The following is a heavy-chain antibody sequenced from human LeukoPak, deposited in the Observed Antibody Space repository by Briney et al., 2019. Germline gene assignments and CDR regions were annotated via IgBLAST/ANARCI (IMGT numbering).Heavy chain of an antibody. D-gene: IGHD1-26*01. V-gene: IGHV1-8*01. CDR2: MNPDSGRT. CDR3: ARAKGSFGPDC. CDR1: GYAFTTYD. J-gene: IGHJ4*02. Sequence: ASVKVSCKSSGYAFTTYDINWVRQATGQGLEWMGWMNPDSGRTGYAQRFQGRLTMAWNTSISTSYMELSSLKSEDTAVYYCARAKGSFGPDCWGQGTLVTVSS.